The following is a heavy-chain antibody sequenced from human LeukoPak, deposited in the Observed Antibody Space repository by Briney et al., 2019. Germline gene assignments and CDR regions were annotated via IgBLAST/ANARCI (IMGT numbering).Heavy chain of an antibody. CDR3: AREGEGNYFDY. CDR2: ISGSGNTI. J-gene: IGHJ4*02. V-gene: IGHV3-48*04. CDR1: GFTFDYHS. Sequence: GGSLRLSCIASGFTFDYHSFNWVRQAPGKGLEWVSYISGSGNTIYYADSVRGRFTISRDNAKNSLYLQMNSLRAEDTAVYYCAREGEGNYFDYWGQGTLVTVSS.